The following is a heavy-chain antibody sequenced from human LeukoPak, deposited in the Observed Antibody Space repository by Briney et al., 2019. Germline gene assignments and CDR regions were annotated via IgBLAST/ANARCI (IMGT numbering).Heavy chain of an antibody. Sequence: ASVKVSCKASGGTFSSYAISWVRQAPGQGLEWMGGIIPIFGTANYAQKFQGRVTITADESTSTAYMELSSLRSEDTAVYYCARRIYYGSGRVPAPDYWGQGTLVTVSS. J-gene: IGHJ4*02. D-gene: IGHD3-10*01. CDR2: IIPIFGTA. CDR1: GGTFSSYA. CDR3: ARRIYYGSGRVPAPDY. V-gene: IGHV1-69*13.